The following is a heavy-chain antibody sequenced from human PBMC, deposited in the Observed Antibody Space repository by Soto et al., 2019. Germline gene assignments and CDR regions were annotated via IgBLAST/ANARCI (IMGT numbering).Heavy chain of an antibody. J-gene: IGHJ4*02. D-gene: IGHD3-10*01. CDR3: AREHGTYYGSGSYDY. Sequence: SETLSLTCTVSGYSISSGYYWGWIRQPPGKGLEWIGSIYHSGSTYYNPSLKSRVTISVDTSKNQFSLKLSSVTAADTAVYYCAREHGTYYGSGSYDYWGQGTLVTVSS. V-gene: IGHV4-38-2*02. CDR1: GYSISSGYY. CDR2: IYHSGST.